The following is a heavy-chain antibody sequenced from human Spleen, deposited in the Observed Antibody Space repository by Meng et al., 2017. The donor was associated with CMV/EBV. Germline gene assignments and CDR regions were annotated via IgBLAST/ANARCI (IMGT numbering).Heavy chain of an antibody. D-gene: IGHD1-26*01. J-gene: IGHJ5*02. CDR3: AREGGSPSWFDP. Sequence: SCTASGGTFSSYAISWVRQAPGPGLGWVGGIIPIFGTANYAQTFQGRVTITTDESTSTAYMELSSLRSEDTAVYYCAREGGSPSWFDPWGQGTLVTVSS. CDR2: IIPIFGTA. CDR1: GGTFSSYA. V-gene: IGHV1-69*05.